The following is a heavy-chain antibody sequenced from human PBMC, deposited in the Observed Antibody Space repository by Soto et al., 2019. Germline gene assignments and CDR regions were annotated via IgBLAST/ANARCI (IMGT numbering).Heavy chain of an antibody. CDR3: AAVDTAMALDY. V-gene: IGHV4-31*03. CDR2: IYYSGST. Sequence: SETLSLTCTVSGGSISSGGYYWSWIRQHPGKGLEWIGYIYYSGSTYYNPSLKSRVTISVDTSKNQFSLKLSSVTAADTAVYYCAAVDTAMALDYWGQGTLVTVSS. CDR1: GGSISSGGYY. D-gene: IGHD5-18*01. J-gene: IGHJ4*02.